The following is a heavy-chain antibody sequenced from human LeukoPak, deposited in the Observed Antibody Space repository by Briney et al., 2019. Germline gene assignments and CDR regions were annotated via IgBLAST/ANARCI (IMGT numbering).Heavy chain of an antibody. J-gene: IGHJ3*02. Sequence: PSDTLSLTCTVSGGPICNYYWIWIREPAGKGREWVGRVYASGSPRHNLPFNRRVHMSAETSKNQVPLKMTSVTAADTAVYFCARDQSGFGGHNNDAFDIWGQGTMVTVSS. CDR3: ARDQSGFGGHNNDAFDI. CDR2: VYASGSP. D-gene: IGHD3-16*01. V-gene: IGHV4-4*07. CDR1: GGPICNYY.